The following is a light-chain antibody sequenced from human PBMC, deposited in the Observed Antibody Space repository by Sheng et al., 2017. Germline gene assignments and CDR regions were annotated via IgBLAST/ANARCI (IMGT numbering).Light chain of an antibody. V-gene: IGLV1-51*01. Sequence: QSVLTQPPSVSAAPGQVVTISCSGSRSNIGSNYVSWYQHLPGTAPKLLIYENDKRPSWIPDRFSGSKSGTSGTLGITGLQTGDEADYYCGTWDSSLPGWVFGGGTKLSVL. CDR1: RSNIGSNY. CDR3: GTWDSSLPGWV. J-gene: IGLJ3*02. CDR2: END.